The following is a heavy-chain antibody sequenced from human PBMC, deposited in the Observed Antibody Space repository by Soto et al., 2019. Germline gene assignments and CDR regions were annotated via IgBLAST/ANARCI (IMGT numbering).Heavy chain of an antibody. V-gene: IGHV4-39*07. CDR1: GGSISSSSYY. CDR2: IYYSGST. CDR3: ARGLTTVTTGYYYYYYYYMDV. D-gene: IGHD4-4*01. J-gene: IGHJ6*03. Sequence: PSETLSLTCTVSGGSISSSSYYWGWIRQPPGKGLQWFGSIYYSGSTYYNPSLKSRVTISVDTSKNQFSLKLSSVTAADTAVYYCARGLTTVTTGYYYYYYYYMDVRGTGTTVTVSS.